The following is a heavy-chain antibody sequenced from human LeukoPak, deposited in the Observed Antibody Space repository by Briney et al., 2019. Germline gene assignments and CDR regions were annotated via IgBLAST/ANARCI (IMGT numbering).Heavy chain of an antibody. CDR2: IYSGGST. CDR3: AREDILSSGSFDY. V-gene: IGHV3-66*01. J-gene: IGHJ4*02. Sequence: GGSLRLSCAASGFTVSSNYMSWVRQAPGKGLEWVSVIYSGGSTYYADSVKGRFTISRDNSKNTLYLQMNSLRAEDTAVYYCAREDILSSGSFDYWGQGTLVTVSS. D-gene: IGHD1-26*01. CDR1: GFTVSSNY.